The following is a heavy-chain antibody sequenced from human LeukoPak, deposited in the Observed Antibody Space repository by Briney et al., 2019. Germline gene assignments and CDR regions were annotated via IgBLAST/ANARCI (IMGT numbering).Heavy chain of an antibody. D-gene: IGHD2-2*01. CDR3: ARDRCLGYCSSTSFYYMDV. CDR2: ISYDGSNK. V-gene: IGHV3-30-3*01. Sequence: GGSLRLSCAASGFTFSSYAMHWVRQAPGKGLEWVAVISYDGSNKYYADSVKGRFTISRDNSKNTLYLQMNSLRAEDTAVYYCARDRCLGYCSSTSFYYMDVWGKGTTVTVSS. J-gene: IGHJ6*03. CDR1: GFTFSSYA.